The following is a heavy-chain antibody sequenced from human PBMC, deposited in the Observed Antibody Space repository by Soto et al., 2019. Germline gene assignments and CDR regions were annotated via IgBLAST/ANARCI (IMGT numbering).Heavy chain of an antibody. CDR3: AGLRSGDASDI. V-gene: IGHV3-30*03. J-gene: IGHJ3*02. CDR1: GFTFSSYG. CDR2: ISYDGSNK. Sequence: GGSLRLSCAASGFTFSSYGMHWVRQTPGKGLEWVAVISYDGSNKYYADSVKGRFTISRDNSKNTLYLQMNSLRAEDTAVYYCAGLRSGDASDIWGQGTMVTVSS. D-gene: IGHD3-16*01.